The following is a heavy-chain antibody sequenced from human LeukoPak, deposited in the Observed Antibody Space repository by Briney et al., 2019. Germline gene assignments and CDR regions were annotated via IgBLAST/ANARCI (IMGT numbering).Heavy chain of an antibody. D-gene: IGHD1-14*01. CDR3: ARSLTRYLDY. V-gene: IGHV1-2*02. CDR2: INPNSGGT. CDR1: GYTFTAYY. J-gene: IGHJ4*02. Sequence: ASVKVSCKAFGYTFTAYYLHWVRQAPGQGLEWMGWINPNSGGTNYAQKFQGRVTMTRDTSISTAYMELSRLRSDDTAVYYCARSLTRYLDYWGQGTLVTVSS.